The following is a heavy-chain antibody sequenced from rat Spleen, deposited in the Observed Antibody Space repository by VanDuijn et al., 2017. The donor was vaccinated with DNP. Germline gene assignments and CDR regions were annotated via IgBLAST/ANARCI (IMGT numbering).Heavy chain of an antibody. Sequence: EVQLQESGPGLVKPSQSLSLTCSVTGYSITSNYWGWIRKFPGNKMEWIGHISYSGSTSYNPSLKCRSSITRETSKNQFFLQLHSVTTEDTAKFYCARMHYGLDYWGEGVMVTVSS. J-gene: IGHJ2*01. D-gene: IGHD1-11*01. CDR1: GYSITSNY. CDR3: ARMHYGLDY. V-gene: IGHV3-1*01. CDR2: ISYSGST.